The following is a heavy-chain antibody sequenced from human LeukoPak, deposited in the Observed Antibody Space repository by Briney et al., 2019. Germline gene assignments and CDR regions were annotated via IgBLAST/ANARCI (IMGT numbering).Heavy chain of an antibody. V-gene: IGHV5-51*01. CDR1: GYSLTSYW. D-gene: IGHD2-21*02. CDR2: IYPGDSDT. Sequence: ESLKISCKGSGYSLTSYWIGWVRQMPGKGLEWMGIIYPGDSDTRYSPSFQGQVTISADKSISTAYLQWSSLKASDTAMYYCARPRDPDLYYFDYWGQGTLVTVSS. J-gene: IGHJ4*02. CDR3: ARPRDPDLYYFDY.